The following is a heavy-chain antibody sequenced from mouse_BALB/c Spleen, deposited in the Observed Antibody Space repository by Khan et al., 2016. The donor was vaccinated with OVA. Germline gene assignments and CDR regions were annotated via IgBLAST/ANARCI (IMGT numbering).Heavy chain of an antibody. CDR3: ARGKFDY. CDR1: GYSFTSYY. Sequence: VQLQQSGPELMRPGSSVNISCKASGYSFTSYYIHWVKQSHGKSLEWIGYIDPFNGGTDYNQKFKGKATLTVDKSSNTAYMHLSSLTSEDSAVYYCARGKFDYWGQGTLVTVS. J-gene: IGHJ3*01. V-gene: IGHV1S135*01. CDR2: IDPFNGGT.